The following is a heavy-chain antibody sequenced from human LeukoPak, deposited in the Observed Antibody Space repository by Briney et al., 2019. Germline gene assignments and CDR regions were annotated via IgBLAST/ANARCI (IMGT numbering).Heavy chain of an antibody. CDR1: GFTFSSYS. Sequence: GGSLRLSCSASGFTFSSYSMNWVRQAPGKGLEWVSSISSSSSYIYYADSVKGRFTISRDNAKNSLYLQMNSLRAEDTAVYYCARELPPDAFDIWGQGTMVTVSS. J-gene: IGHJ3*02. V-gene: IGHV3-21*01. CDR2: ISSSSSYI. CDR3: ARELPPDAFDI.